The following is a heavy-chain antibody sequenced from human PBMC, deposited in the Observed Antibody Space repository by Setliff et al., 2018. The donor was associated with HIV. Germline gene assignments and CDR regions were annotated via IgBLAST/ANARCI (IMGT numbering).Heavy chain of an antibody. CDR1: GFIFSSYD. CDR2: INWNGGST. V-gene: IGHV3-20*04. D-gene: IGHD1-26*01. J-gene: IGHJ6*03. Sequence: GGSLRLSCAASGFIFSSYDMSWVRQGQGKGLEWVSGINWNGGSTDYADSVKGRFIISRDNAKNSLYLQMNSLRAEDTAVYYCARVSGATRDYYYYYMDVWGKGTTVTVSS. CDR3: ARVSGATRDYYYYYMDV.